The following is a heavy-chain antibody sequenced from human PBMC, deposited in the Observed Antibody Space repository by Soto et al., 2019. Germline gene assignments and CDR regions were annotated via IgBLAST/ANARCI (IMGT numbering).Heavy chain of an antibody. CDR3: ARGGRVYCSGGSCYSLGYFDY. Sequence: QVQLQQWGAGLLKPSETLSLTCAVYVGSFSGYYWSWIRQPPGKGLEWIGEINHSGSTNYNPSLKSRVTISVDTSKIQFSLKLSSVTAADTAVYYCARGGRVYCSGGSCYSLGYFDYWGQGTLVTVSS. CDR1: VGSFSGYY. V-gene: IGHV4-34*01. CDR2: INHSGST. D-gene: IGHD2-15*01. J-gene: IGHJ4*02.